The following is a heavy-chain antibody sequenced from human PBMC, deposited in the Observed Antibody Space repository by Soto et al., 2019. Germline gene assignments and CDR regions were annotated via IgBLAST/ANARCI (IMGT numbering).Heavy chain of an antibody. D-gene: IGHD6-19*01. V-gene: IGHV4-34*01. CDR2: INHSGST. J-gene: IGHJ4*02. CDR1: GGSFSGYY. CDR3: ASIAVAGTNY. Sequence: SETLSLTCAVYGGSFSGYYWSWIRQPPGKGLEWIGEINHSGSTNYNPSLKSRVTISVDTSKNQFSLKLSSVTAADTAVYYCASIAVAGTNYWGQGTLVTVS.